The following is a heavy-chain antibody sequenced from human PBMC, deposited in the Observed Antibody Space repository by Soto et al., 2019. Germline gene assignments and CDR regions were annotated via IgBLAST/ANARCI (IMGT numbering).Heavy chain of an antibody. Sequence: PGGSLRLSCAASGFTSSNAWMSWVRQAPGKGLEWVGRIKSKTDGGTTDYAAPVKGRFTISRDDSKNTLYLQMNSLKTEDTAVYYCTTNRDYGDYRYYYYGMDVWGQGTTVTVSS. D-gene: IGHD4-17*01. V-gene: IGHV3-15*01. CDR3: TTNRDYGDYRYYYYGMDV. CDR2: IKSKTDGGTT. CDR1: GFTSSNAW. J-gene: IGHJ6*02.